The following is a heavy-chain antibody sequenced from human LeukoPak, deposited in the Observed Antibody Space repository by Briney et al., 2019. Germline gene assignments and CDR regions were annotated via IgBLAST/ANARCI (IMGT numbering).Heavy chain of an antibody. CDR2: ISGSGGST. J-gene: IGHJ4*02. Sequence: GGSLRLSCAASGFTFSSYAMSWVRQAPGKGLEWVSAISGSGGSTYYADSVKGRSTISRDNSKNTLYLQMNSLRAEDTAVYYCAEATGTFYYFDYWGQGTLVTVSS. CDR1: GFTFSSYA. CDR3: AEATGTFYYFDY. D-gene: IGHD1-1*01. V-gene: IGHV3-23*01.